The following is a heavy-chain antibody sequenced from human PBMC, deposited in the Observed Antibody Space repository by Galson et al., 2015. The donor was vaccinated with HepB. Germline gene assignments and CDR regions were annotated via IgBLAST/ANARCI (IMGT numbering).Heavy chain of an antibody. CDR3: ARHIGMGYSSGWYGNFQH. CDR2: IDPSDSYT. CDR1: GYSFTSYW. Sequence: QSGAEVKKPGESLRISCKGSGYSFTSYWISWVRQMPGKGLEWMGRIDPSDSYTNYSPSFQGHVTISADKSISTAYLQWSSLKASDTAMYYCARHIGMGYSSGWYGNFQHWGQGTLVTVSS. D-gene: IGHD6-19*01. J-gene: IGHJ1*01. V-gene: IGHV5-10-1*01.